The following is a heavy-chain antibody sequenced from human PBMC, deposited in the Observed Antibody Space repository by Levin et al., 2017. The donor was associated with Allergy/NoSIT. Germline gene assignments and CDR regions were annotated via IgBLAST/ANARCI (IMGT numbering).Heavy chain of an antibody. J-gene: IGHJ4*02. V-gene: IGHV4-4*07. D-gene: IGHD3-3*01. Sequence: SQTLSLTCTVSGGSISSYYWSWLRQPAGKGLEWIGRIYTSGSTNYNPSLKSRVTMSVDTSKNQFSLKLSSVTAADTAVYYCARVRDDFWSGYYGSFDYWGQGTLVTVSS. CDR3: ARVRDDFWSGYYGSFDY. CDR1: GGSISSYY. CDR2: IYTSGST.